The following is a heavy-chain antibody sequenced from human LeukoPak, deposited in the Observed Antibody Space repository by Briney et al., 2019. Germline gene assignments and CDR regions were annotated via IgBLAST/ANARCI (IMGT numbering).Heavy chain of an antibody. Sequence: GRSLRLSCAASGFTFRSYDMHWVRQAPGKGLEWVAFISNDGSNKNYADSVKGRFTVSRDNSKNTLYLQMNSLRAEDTAKYHGAKDVFSVGVSSLDYWGQGTLVTVSS. CDR3: AKDVFSVGVSSLDY. V-gene: IGHV3-30*18. CDR2: ISNDGSNK. D-gene: IGHD3-10*01. J-gene: IGHJ4*02. CDR1: GFTFRSYD.